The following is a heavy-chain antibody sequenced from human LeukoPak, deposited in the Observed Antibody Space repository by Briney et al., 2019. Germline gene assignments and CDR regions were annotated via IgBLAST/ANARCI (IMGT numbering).Heavy chain of an antibody. CDR1: GYTFTSYG. V-gene: IGHV1-18*01. J-gene: IGHJ4*02. CDR3: ARDVRGGDRAIRDRNRPENDY. D-gene: IGHD2-21*02. Sequence: ASVKVSCKASGYTFTSYGISWVRQAPGQGLEWMGWISAYNGNTNYAQKLQGRVTMTTDTPTSTAYMELRSLRSDDTAVYYCARDVRGGDRAIRDRNRPENDYWGQGTLVTVSS. CDR2: ISAYNGNT.